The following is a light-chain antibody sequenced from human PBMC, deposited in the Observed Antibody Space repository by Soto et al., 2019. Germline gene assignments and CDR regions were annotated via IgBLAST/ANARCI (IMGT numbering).Light chain of an antibody. CDR2: RAS. CDR1: QSVSTN. Sequence: EIVITQSPAPLSVSPGGRATLSCRTSQSVSTNLAWYQQRPGQAPRLLIYRASTRAAGVPARFSGSGSGTEFTLTISGLQSEDFAVYYCHQYNYWLAWTFGQGTKVDIK. J-gene: IGKJ1*01. CDR3: HQYNYWLAWT. V-gene: IGKV3-15*01.